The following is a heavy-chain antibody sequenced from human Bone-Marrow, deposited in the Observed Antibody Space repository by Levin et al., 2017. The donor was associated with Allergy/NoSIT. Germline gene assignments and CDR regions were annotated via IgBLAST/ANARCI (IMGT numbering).Heavy chain of an antibody. J-gene: IGHJ4*02. CDR2: ISSSSSYI. D-gene: IGHD6-19*01. CDR3: ARPEIAVAGIVRD. V-gene: IGHV3-21*01. CDR1: GFTFSSYS. Sequence: GESLKISCAASGFTFSSYSMNWVRQAPGKGLEWVSSISSSSSYIYYADSVKGRFTISRDNAKNSLYLQMNSLRAEDTAVYYCARPEIAVAGIVRDWGQGTLVTVSS.